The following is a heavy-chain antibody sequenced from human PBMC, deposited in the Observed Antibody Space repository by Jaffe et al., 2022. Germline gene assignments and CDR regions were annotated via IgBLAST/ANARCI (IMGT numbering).Heavy chain of an antibody. CDR3: ARAGYYYGSVTPPNYYYYYMDV. D-gene: IGHD3-10*01. CDR1: GGTFSSYA. V-gene: IGHV1-69*05. CDR2: IIPIFGTA. Sequence: QVQLVQSGAEVKKPGSSVKVSCKASGGTFSSYAISWVRQAPGQGLEWMGGIIPIFGTANYAQKFQGRVTITTDESTSTAYMELSSLRSEDTAVYYCARAGYYYGSVTPPNYYYYYMDVWGKGTTVTVSS. J-gene: IGHJ6*03.